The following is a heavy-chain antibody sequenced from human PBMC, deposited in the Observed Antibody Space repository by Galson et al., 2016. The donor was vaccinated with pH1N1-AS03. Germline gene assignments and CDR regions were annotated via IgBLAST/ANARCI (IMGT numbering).Heavy chain of an antibody. V-gene: IGHV3-33*01. Sequence: SLRLSCAASGFTFSSYAIHWVRQAPGKGLDWVAVIWNDGNTQYYADSVKGRFIISRDNSKSTVSLQMHSLRAEDTAVYFCARESLYGGFYFYYWGQGALVTVSS. D-gene: IGHD2-8*01. CDR3: ARESLYGGFYFYY. J-gene: IGHJ4*02. CDR1: GFTFSSYA. CDR2: IWNDGNTQ.